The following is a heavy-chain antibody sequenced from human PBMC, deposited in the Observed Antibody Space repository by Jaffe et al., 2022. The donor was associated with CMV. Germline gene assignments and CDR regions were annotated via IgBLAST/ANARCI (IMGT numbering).Heavy chain of an antibody. CDR2: IYYSGST. CDR3: ARALGGDGYNPWVYYYMDV. J-gene: IGHJ6*03. CDR1: GGSISSYY. V-gene: IGHV4-59*01. Sequence: QVQLQESGPGLVKPSETLSLTCTVSGGSISSYYWSWIRQPPGKGLEWIGYIYYSGSTNYNPSLKSRVTISVDTSKNQFSLKLSSVTAADTAVYYCARALGGDGYNPWVYYYMDVWGKGTTVTVSS. D-gene: IGHD3-16*01.